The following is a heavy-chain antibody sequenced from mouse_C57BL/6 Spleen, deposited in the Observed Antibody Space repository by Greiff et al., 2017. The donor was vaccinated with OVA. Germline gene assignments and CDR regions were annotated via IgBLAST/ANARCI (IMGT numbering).Heavy chain of an antibody. CDR3: TRWGYGLYYAMDY. D-gene: IGHD2-10*02. J-gene: IGHJ4*01. CDR2: IDPETGGT. Sequence: VQLQQSGAELVRPGASVTLSCKASGYTFTDYEMHWVKQTPVHGLEWIGAIDPETGGTAYNQKFKGKAILTADKSSSTAYMELRSLTSEDSAVDYCTRWGYGLYYAMDYWGQGTSVTVSS. V-gene: IGHV1-15*01. CDR1: GYTFTDYE.